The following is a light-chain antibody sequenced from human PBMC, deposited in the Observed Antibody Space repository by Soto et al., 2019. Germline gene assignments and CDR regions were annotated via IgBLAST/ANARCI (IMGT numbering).Light chain of an antibody. CDR2: DAS. V-gene: IGKV3-15*01. J-gene: IGKJ2*01. CDR1: QSVSSD. CDR3: LQYNDWPPKQYT. Sequence: EIVMTQSPATLSVSPGERVTLSCRASQSVSSDLAWYQHKPGQAPRLLIYDASTRAPATPARFSGSGSGTEFSLSISSLQSEDFAVYYCLQYNDWPPKQYTLGQGTKLEIK.